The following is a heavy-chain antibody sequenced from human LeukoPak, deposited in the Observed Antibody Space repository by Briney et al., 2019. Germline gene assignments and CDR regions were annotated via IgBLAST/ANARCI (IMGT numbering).Heavy chain of an antibody. V-gene: IGHV3-23*01. CDR1: GFTFSSYA. CDR3: AKDRLPPYYYDSSGYVPYPLDY. CDR2: LSGSGGST. D-gene: IGHD3-22*01. J-gene: IGHJ4*02. Sequence: GGSLRLSCAASGFTFSSYAMSWVRQAPGKGLEWVSALSGSGGSTYYADSVKGRFTISRDNSKNTLYLQMNSLRAEDAAVYYCAKDRLPPYYYDSSGYVPYPLDYWGQGTLVTVSS.